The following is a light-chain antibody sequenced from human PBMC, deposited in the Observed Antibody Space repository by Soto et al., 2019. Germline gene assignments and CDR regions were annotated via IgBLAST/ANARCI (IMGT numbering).Light chain of an antibody. V-gene: IGKV3-20*01. CDR1: QSFNSIY. J-gene: IGKJ1*01. CDR3: HQYDSWT. CDR2: GAS. Sequence: EVVFAQSPRTLSLSPGERATLSCRASQSFNSIYLAWYQQKPGQAPRLLIYGASSRATGIPDRFSGSGSGTDFTLTISRLEPEDFAAYYCHQYDSWTFGQGTKVDI.